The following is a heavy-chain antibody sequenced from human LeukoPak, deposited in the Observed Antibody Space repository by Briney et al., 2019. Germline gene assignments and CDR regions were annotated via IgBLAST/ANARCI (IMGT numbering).Heavy chain of an antibody. V-gene: IGHV4-59*12. D-gene: IGHD3-22*01. CDR1: GGSISSYY. CDR2: IYYSGRT. Sequence: PSETLSLTCTVSGGSISSYYWSWIRQPPGKGLEWIGYIYYSGRTYYNPSLKSRVSISLDTSKNQFSLKMSSVTAADTAVYYCARETTSSGHDYWGQGTLVTVSS. J-gene: IGHJ4*02. CDR3: ARETTSSGHDY.